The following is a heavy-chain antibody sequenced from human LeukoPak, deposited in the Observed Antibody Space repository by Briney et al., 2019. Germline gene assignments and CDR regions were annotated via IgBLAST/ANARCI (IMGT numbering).Heavy chain of an antibody. V-gene: IGHV1-2*02. CDR1: GYTFTGYY. CDR2: INPNSGGT. D-gene: IGHD1-26*01. J-gene: IGHJ4*02. CDR3: ARGEQVWELPTFDY. Sequence: ASVKVSCKASGYTFTGYYMHWVRQAPGQGLEWMGWINPNSGGTNYAQKFQGRVTMARDTSISTAYMELSRLRSDDTAVYYCARGEQVWELPTFDYWGQGTLVTVSS.